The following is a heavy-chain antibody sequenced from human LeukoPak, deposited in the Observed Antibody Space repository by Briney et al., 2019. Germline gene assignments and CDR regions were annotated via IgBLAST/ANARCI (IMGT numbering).Heavy chain of an antibody. CDR3: ARGVRGLLNWFDP. D-gene: IGHD3-10*01. CDR2: NYYSGST. Sequence: PSETLSLTCTVSGGSISSSSYYWGWIRQPPGKGLEWIGSNYYSGSTYYNPSLKSRVTISVDTSKNQFSLKLSSVTAADTAVYYCARGVRGLLNWFDPWGQGTLVTVSS. J-gene: IGHJ5*02. V-gene: IGHV4-39*01. CDR1: GGSISSSSYY.